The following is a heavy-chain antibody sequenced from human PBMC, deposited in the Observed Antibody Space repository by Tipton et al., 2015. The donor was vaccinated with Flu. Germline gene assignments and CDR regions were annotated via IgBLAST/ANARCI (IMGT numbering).Heavy chain of an antibody. CDR2: MSSSGSA. J-gene: IGHJ5*02. V-gene: IGHV4-61*08. Sequence: TLSLTCTVSGDSVSSGGYNDWTWIRQTPGKGLEYIGQMSSSGSANNNPSLKSRVTIAVDTSKNQFSLRLSSVTAADTAVYYCARHILFSGSYCFDPWGQGTLVTVSS. CDR3: ARHILFSGSYCFDP. D-gene: IGHD1-26*01. CDR1: GDSVSSGGYND.